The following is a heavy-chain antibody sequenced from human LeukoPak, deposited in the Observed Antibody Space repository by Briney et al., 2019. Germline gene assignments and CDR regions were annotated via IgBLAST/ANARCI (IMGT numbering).Heavy chain of an antibody. Sequence: GGSLRLSCAASGFTFSSYAMSWVRQAPGKGLEWVSAISGSGGSTYYADSVKGRFTISRDNSKNTLYLQMNSLRAEDTAVYYCGGSQSPHRPRQVDYWGQGTLVTVSS. CDR2: ISGSGGST. CDR1: GFTFSSYA. D-gene: IGHD5-12*01. V-gene: IGHV3-23*01. J-gene: IGHJ4*02. CDR3: GGSQSPHRPRQVDY.